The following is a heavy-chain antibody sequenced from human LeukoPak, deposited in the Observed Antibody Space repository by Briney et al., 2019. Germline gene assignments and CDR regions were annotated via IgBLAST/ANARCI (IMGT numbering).Heavy chain of an antibody. CDR2: ISAYNGNT. CDR1: GYTFTSYG. Sequence: ASVKVSCKASGYTFTSYGISWVRQAPGQGLEWMGWISAYNGNTNYAQKLQGRVTMTTDTSTSTAYMELRSLRSDDTAVYYCARDWEYCSSTSCPPGYFQHWGHGTLVTVSS. D-gene: IGHD2-2*01. J-gene: IGHJ1*01. V-gene: IGHV1-18*01. CDR3: ARDWEYCSSTSCPPGYFQH.